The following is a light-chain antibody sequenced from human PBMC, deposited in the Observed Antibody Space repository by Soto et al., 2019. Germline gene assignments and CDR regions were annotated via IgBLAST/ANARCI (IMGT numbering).Light chain of an antibody. J-gene: IGLJ3*02. Sequence: QSPLTQPASVSETLGQSITISCSGTSSDIGGHNFVSWYQQLPGKTPKVLIYGVSNRPSGISNRFSGSKSGNTASLTISGLQAEDEADYYCSSYTFSNTWVFGGGTKLTV. CDR3: SSYTFSNTWV. CDR1: SSDIGGHNF. CDR2: GVS. V-gene: IGLV2-14*01.